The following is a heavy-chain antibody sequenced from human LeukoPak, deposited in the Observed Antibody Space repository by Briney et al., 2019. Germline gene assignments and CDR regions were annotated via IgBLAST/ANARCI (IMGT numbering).Heavy chain of an antibody. CDR1: GYTFTNYY. V-gene: IGHV1-46*03. Sequence: ASVKVSFTASGYTFTNYYLHWVRQAPGQGLEWMGIINPNDGGTQYAQNFQGRVTMTRDTSTSTVYMELSSLRSDDTAVYYCTRSAIVGAPGDFDYWGQGALVTVSS. J-gene: IGHJ4*02. D-gene: IGHD1-26*01. CDR3: TRSAIVGAPGDFDY. CDR2: INPNDGGT.